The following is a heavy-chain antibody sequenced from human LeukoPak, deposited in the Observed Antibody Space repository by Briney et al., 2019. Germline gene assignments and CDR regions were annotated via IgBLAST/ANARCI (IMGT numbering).Heavy chain of an antibody. CDR1: GGSISSYY. D-gene: IGHD5-18*01. J-gene: IGHJ6*03. CDR2: IYYSGST. V-gene: IGHV4-59*01. CDR3: ARRGYSYGPNYYYYYYMDV. Sequence: SETLSLTCTVSGGSISSYYWSWIRQPPGKGLEWIGYIYYSGSTNYNPSLKSRVTISVDTSKNQFSLKLSSVTAADTAVYYCARRGYSYGPNYYYYYYMDVWGKGTTVTISS.